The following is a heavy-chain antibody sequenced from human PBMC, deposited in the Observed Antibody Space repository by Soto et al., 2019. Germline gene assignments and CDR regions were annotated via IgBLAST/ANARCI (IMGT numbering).Heavy chain of an antibody. D-gene: IGHD5-12*01. Sequence: ETLSLTCPVSGGSISNYYWSGIRQPSGKGLEWIGRIYTSGSTDYNPSLKSRVTISIGTSQNQFSLKLTSMTAADTAVYYCARERREEIHDGYDIDYWGQGTLVTVYS. CDR1: GGSISNYY. V-gene: IGHV4-4*07. CDR3: ARERREEIHDGYDIDY. J-gene: IGHJ4*02. CDR2: IYTSGST.